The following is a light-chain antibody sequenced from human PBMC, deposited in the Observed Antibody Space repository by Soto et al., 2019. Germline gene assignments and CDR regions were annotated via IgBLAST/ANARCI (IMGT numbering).Light chain of an antibody. CDR1: QSVLHSSNNLYY. CDR2: WAS. CDR3: QQYYSSPPMYT. J-gene: IGKJ2*01. Sequence: DIVMTQSPDSLAVSLGERATINCRSSQSVLHSSNNLYYLAWYQQKPGQPPKLLVYWASTRESGVPDRFSGSGSGTDFTLTISSLQAEDVAVYYCQQYYSSPPMYTFGQGTKVEIK. V-gene: IGKV4-1*01.